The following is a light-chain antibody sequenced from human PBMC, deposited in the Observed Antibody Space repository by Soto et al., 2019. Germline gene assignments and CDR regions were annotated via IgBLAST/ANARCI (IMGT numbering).Light chain of an antibody. CDR1: QTVSNTY. V-gene: IGKV3-20*01. Sequence: EIVLTQSPGTLSLSPGERATLSCRASQTVSNTYLAWYQQRSGQAPKFLIYGASNRATGIPERFSGSGSGTDFTLTISSLEPEDFAVYYCQQYWTLPPTFGGGTKVEI. J-gene: IGKJ4*01. CDR3: QQYWTLPPT. CDR2: GAS.